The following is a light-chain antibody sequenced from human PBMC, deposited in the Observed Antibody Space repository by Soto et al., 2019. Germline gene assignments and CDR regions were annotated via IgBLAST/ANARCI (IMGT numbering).Light chain of an antibody. CDR1: QTVSTY. Sequence: DTQMTQSPSSLSASVGDRISITCRASQTVSTYLNWYQQKPGKAPTLLISATSTLQSGVPSRLSGSGSGTEFPLTITSLQPEDFATYYCQQTYAPPRTFGQGTKVAIK. J-gene: IGKJ1*01. CDR3: QQTYAPPRT. V-gene: IGKV1-39*01. CDR2: ATS.